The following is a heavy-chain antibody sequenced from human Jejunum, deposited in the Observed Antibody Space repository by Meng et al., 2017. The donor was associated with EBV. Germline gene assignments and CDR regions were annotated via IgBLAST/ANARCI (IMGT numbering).Heavy chain of an antibody. CDR2: FDFEDGET. V-gene: IGHV1-24*01. CDR3: ARYFDGWNGDRFDP. D-gene: IGHD3-9*01. Sequence: QVQQVPSGAEVKTPGASVKVSCKVSGHHLTELSMHWVRQAPGKGLEWMGGFDFEDGETIYAQKFQGRVTMTEDTSTDTAYMELSSLRSEDTAVYYCARYFDGWNGDRFDPWGQGTLVTVSS. J-gene: IGHJ5*02. CDR1: GHHLTELS.